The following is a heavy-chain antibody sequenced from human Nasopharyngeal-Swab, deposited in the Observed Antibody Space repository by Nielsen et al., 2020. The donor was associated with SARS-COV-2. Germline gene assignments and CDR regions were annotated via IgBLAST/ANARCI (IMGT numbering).Heavy chain of an antibody. CDR1: GFTFSGSA. V-gene: IGHV3-73*01. J-gene: IGHJ6*02. CDR2: IRSKANSYAT. D-gene: IGHD2-21*02. CDR3: TSLRVVTLKGMDV. Sequence: GGSLRLSCAASGFTFSGSAMHWVPQASGKGLEWVGRIRSKANSYATAYAASVKGRFTISRDDSKNTAYLQMNSLKTEDTAVYYCTSLRVVTLKGMDVWGQGTTVTVSS.